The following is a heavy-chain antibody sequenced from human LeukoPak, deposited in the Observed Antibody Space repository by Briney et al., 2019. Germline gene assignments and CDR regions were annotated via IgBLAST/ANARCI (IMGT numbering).Heavy chain of an antibody. CDR2: IRYDGNNK. Sequence: GGSLRLSCAVSGFTFSSYGMHWVRQTPGRGLEWAAFIRYDGNNKYYADSVKGRFTISRDNSKNTLYLQMNSLRAEDTAVYYCASSLVDYSSSFDYWGQGTLVTVSS. V-gene: IGHV3-30*02. CDR1: GFTFSSYG. CDR3: ASSLVDYSSSFDY. D-gene: IGHD4-11*01. J-gene: IGHJ4*02.